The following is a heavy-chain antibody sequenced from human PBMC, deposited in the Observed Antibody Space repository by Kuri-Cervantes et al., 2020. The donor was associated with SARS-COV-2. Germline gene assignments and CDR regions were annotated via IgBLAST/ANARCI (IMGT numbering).Heavy chain of an antibody. CDR2: ISSSGNYV. V-gene: IGHV3-21*01. J-gene: IGHJ4*02. Sequence: GGSLRLSCAASGFPFNTYTMNWVRQAPGKGLEWVSSISSSGNYVYYADSVTGRFTISRDNAKNSLYLQMNSLRAEDTAVYYCARSPGDGDYDPFDYWGQGTLVTVSS. CDR1: GFPFNTYT. D-gene: IGHD4-17*01. CDR3: ARSPGDGDYDPFDY.